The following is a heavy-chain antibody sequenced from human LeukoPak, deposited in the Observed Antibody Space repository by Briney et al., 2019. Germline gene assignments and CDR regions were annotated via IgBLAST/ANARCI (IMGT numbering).Heavy chain of an antibody. D-gene: IGHD5-18*01. CDR2: INHSGST. J-gene: IGHJ5*02. CDR1: GGSFSGYY. Sequence: PSETLSLTCAVYGGSFSGYYWSWIRQPPGKGLEWIGEINHSGSTNYNPSLKSRVTISVDTSKNQFSLKLSSVTAADTAVYYCARGGWIQLRTQYNWFDPWGQGTLVTVSS. V-gene: IGHV4-34*01. CDR3: ARGGWIQLRTQYNWFDP.